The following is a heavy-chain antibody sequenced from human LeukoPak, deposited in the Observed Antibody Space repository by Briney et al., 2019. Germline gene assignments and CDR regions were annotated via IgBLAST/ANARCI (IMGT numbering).Heavy chain of an antibody. D-gene: IGHD2-2*01. Sequence: GGSLRLSCAASGFTFSSYEMNWVRQAPGKGLEWVSYISSSGSTIYYADSVKGRFTISRDNAKNSLYLQMNSLRAEDTAVYYCARASIDQLLFFGLGENYFDYWGQGTLVTVSS. CDR3: ARASIDQLLFFGLGENYFDY. CDR1: GFTFSSYE. CDR2: ISSSGSTI. J-gene: IGHJ4*02. V-gene: IGHV3-48*03.